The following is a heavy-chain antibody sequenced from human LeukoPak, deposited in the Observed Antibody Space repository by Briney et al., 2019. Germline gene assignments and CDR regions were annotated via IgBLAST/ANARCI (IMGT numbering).Heavy chain of an antibody. J-gene: IGHJ4*02. CDR2: ISGRGGST. CDR1: GFTFSSYA. V-gene: IGHV3-23*01. Sequence: GGSLRLSCAASGFTFSSYAMSWVRQAPGKGLEWVSAISGRGGSTNYADSVKGRFTISRDNAKNSLYLQMNSLRAEDTAVYYCARDMGVAYYDFWSGPHFLDYWGQGTLVTVSS. CDR3: ARDMGVAYYDFWSGPHFLDY. D-gene: IGHD3-3*01.